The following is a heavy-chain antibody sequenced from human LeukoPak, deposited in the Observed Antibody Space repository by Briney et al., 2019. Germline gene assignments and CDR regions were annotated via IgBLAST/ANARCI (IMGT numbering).Heavy chain of an antibody. Sequence: GGSLRLSCGASGFTFFNAWLSWVRQAPGKGLEWVGRIRSKANSYATAYAASVKGRFTVSRDDSKNTAYLQMNSLKTEDTAVYYCTQTPGIAAKRDYYMDVWGKGTTVTVSS. V-gene: IGHV3-73*01. CDR1: GFTFFNAW. CDR2: IRSKANSYAT. D-gene: IGHD6-13*01. CDR3: TQTPGIAAKRDYYMDV. J-gene: IGHJ6*03.